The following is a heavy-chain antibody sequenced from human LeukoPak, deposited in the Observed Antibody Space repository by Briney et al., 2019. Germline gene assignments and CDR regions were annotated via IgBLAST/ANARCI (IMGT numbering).Heavy chain of an antibody. CDR2: ISNNGGYT. CDR3: AKQLGYCSDGSCYFPY. CDR1: GFTFSSSA. V-gene: IGHV3-23*01. Sequence: GGSLRLSCAASGFTFSSSAMSWVRQAPGKGLEWDSAISNNGGYTYYADSVQGRFTISRDNSKSTLCPQMNSLRAEDTAVYYCAKQLGYCSDGSCYFPYWGQGTLVTVSS. J-gene: IGHJ4*02. D-gene: IGHD2-15*01.